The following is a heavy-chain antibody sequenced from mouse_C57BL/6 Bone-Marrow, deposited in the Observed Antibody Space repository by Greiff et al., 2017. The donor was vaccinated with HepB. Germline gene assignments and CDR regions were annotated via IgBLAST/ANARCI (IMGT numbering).Heavy chain of an antibody. CDR3: ARWCYYSNLDY. CDR2: IHPNSGST. CDR1: GYTFTSYW. J-gene: IGHJ2*01. Sequence: VQLQQPGAELVKPGASVKLSCKASGYTFTSYWMHWVKQRPGQGLEWIGMIHPNSGSTNYNEKFKSKATLTVDKSSSTAYMQLSSLTSEDSAVYYCARWCYYSNLDYWGQGTTLTVSS. V-gene: IGHV1-64*01. D-gene: IGHD2-5*01.